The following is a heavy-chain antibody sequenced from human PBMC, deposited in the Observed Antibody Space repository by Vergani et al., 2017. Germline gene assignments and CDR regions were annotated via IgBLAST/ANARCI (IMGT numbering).Heavy chain of an antibody. J-gene: IGHJ4*02. CDR1: GYTFTNYW. D-gene: IGHD2-15*01. CDR2: ILPGNSDT. CDR3: ARRYCSSGICNLDY. Sequence: EVQLVQSGAEVKKPGESLKISCKGSGYTFTNYWVGWVRQMPGKGLEWMGIILPGNSDTRYSPSFQGQVTISAAKYITTAYLQWSSLKASDTAMYYCARRYCSSGICNLDYWGQGALVTVSS. V-gene: IGHV5-51*03.